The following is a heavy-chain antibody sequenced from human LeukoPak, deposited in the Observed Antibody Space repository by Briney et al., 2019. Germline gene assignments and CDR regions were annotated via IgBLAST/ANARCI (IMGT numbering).Heavy chain of an antibody. D-gene: IGHD5-24*01. CDR2: INHSGRT. V-gene: IGHV4-34*01. CDR3: ARGQFKRDY. CDR1: GGSFSGYY. J-gene: IGHJ4*02. Sequence: SETLSLTCAVYGGSFSGYYWSWICQPPGKGLEWIGEINHSGRTNYNPSLKSRVTMSVDTSKNQFSLNLRSATAADTAVYYCARGQFKRDYWGQGTLVTVSS.